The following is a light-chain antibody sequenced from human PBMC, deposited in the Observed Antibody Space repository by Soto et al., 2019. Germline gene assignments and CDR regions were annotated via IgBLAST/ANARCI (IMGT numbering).Light chain of an antibody. CDR2: DAS. Sequence: DIQMTQSPSSLSASVGDRVTITCQASQDISNYLNWYQQKPGKAPKLLIYDASNLETGIPSRFSGSGSGTDFTFTISSLQPEDIATYYWHLYDNLPTITFGQGTLLEIK. V-gene: IGKV1-33*01. CDR1: QDISNY. J-gene: IGKJ5*01. CDR3: HLYDNLPTIT.